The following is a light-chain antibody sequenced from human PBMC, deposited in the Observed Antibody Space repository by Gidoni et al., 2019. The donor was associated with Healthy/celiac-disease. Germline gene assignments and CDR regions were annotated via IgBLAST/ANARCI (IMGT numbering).Light chain of an antibody. Sequence: PGERVTLSCRASQSVSSSYLTWYQQKPGQAPRLLIYGASTRATSIPARFSGSGSGTDFTLTISSLQPEDFAVYYCQQDYNLPPGTFGGGTKVEIK. CDR2: GAS. CDR3: QQDYNLPPGT. J-gene: IGKJ4*01. V-gene: IGKV3D-7*01. CDR1: QSVSSSY.